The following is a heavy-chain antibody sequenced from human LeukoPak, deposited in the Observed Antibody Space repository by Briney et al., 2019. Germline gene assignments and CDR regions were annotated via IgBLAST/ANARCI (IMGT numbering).Heavy chain of an antibody. D-gene: IGHD2-8*01. V-gene: IGHV3-30*18. J-gene: IGHJ4*02. CDR1: GFTFSSYG. Sequence: GGSLRLSCAASGFTFSSYGMHWVRQAPGKGLEWVAVISYDGSNQYYADSVKGRFSISRDNSKNTLFLQMNSLRAEDTAVYFCVKDNYRGYCTNGVCYTSDYWGQGTLVTVSS. CDR3: VKDNYRGYCTNGVCYTSDY. CDR2: ISYDGSNQ.